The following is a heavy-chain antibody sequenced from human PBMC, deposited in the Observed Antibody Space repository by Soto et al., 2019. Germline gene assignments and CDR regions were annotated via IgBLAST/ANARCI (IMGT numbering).Heavy chain of an antibody. CDR2: IYYSGST. V-gene: IGHV4-59*01. J-gene: IGHJ4*02. CDR1: GGSISSYY. CDR3: ASLAAAGTLDY. D-gene: IGHD6-13*01. Sequence: PSETLSLTCTVSGGSISSYYWSWIRQPPGKGLEWIGYIYYSGSTNYNPSLKSRVTMSIDTSKNQFSLKLSSVTAADTAVYYCASLAAAGTLDYWGRGTLVTVSS.